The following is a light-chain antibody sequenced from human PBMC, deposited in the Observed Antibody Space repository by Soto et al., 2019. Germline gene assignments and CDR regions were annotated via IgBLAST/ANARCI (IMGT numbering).Light chain of an antibody. CDR2: AAS. V-gene: IGKV1-39*01. CDR1: QPITKY. Sequence: DIQMTQSPSSLSASVGDRVTMTCRASQPITKYLNWYQQKPGQAPRLLIYAASSLHNGVPSRFSGSASGTDFTLSISGLHPEDFATYNCQESYTTPYTFGPGTTVDLK. J-gene: IGKJ3*01. CDR3: QESYTTPYT.